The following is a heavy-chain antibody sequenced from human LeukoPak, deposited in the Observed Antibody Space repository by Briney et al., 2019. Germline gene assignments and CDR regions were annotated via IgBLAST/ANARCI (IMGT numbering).Heavy chain of an antibody. V-gene: IGHV3-30*18. CDR3: AKKNGDYFDY. Sequence: GGSLRLPCAASGFTFSSYGMHWVRQAPGRGLEWVAVISYDGSNKYYADSVKGRFTISRDNSKNTLYLQMNSLRAEDTAVYYCAKKNGDYFDYWGQGTLVTVSS. J-gene: IGHJ4*02. CDR2: ISYDGSNK. D-gene: IGHD4-17*01. CDR1: GFTFSSYG.